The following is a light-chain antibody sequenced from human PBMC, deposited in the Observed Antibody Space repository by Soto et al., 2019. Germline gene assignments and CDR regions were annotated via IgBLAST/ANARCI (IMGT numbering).Light chain of an antibody. V-gene: IGLV2-11*01. J-gene: IGLJ1*01. CDR2: DVT. CDR1: SSNVGGYNF. Sequence: QSALTQPRSVSGSPGQSFTISCTGTSSNVGGYNFVSWYQQHPGKAPKLMISDVTYRPSGVPDRFSGSKSGNTASLTISGLQPEDEADYYCCSYAGTYIHYVFGSGTKLTVL. CDR3: CSYAGTYIHYV.